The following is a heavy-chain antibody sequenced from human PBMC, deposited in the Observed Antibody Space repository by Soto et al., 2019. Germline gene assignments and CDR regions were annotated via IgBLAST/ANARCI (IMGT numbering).Heavy chain of an antibody. D-gene: IGHD3-22*01. CDR1: GYPFTGYN. CDR3: ARDPLADYSDSSGYYCDY. J-gene: IGHJ4*02. Sequence: ASVKVSCKASGYPFTGYNMHWLRQAPGQGLEWMGWINPNSGGTNYAQKFQGRVTMARDTSISTAYMELSRLRSDATAVYYCARDPLADYSDSSGYYCDYWGQGTLVTFSS. CDR2: INPNSGGT. V-gene: IGHV1-2*02.